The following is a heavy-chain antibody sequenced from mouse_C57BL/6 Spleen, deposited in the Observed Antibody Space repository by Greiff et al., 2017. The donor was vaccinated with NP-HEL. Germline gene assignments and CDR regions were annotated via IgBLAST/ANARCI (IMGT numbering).Heavy chain of an antibody. CDR3: ARKLPRYWYFDV. CDR1: GYTFTSYW. CDR2: IYPGSGSP. Sequence: QVQLQQPGAELVKPGASVKMSCKASGYTFTSYWITWVKQRPGQGLEWIGDIYPGSGSPNYNEKFKSKATLTVDTSSSTAYMQLSSLTSEDSAVYYCARKLPRYWYFDVWGTGTTVTVSS. V-gene: IGHV1-55*01. J-gene: IGHJ1*03. D-gene: IGHD2-1*01.